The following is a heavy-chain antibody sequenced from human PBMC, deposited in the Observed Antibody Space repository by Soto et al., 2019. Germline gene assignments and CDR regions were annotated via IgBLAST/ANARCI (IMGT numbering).Heavy chain of an antibody. D-gene: IGHD6-19*01. Sequence: PSETLSLTCSVSGGSIRGSYCSWVRQPPEKGLELIASISYTGSATHNPSLKSRVSVSVDTTENQCSLKLTSVTAADTATYYCATGGGWLQNSNLRGLYFDYWGQGALVTVSS. CDR3: ATGGGWLQNSNLRGLYFDY. CDR2: ISYTGSA. J-gene: IGHJ4*02. V-gene: IGHV4-59*01. CDR1: GGSIRGSY.